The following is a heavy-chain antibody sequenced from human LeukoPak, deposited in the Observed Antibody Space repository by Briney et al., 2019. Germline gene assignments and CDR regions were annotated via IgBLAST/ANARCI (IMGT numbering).Heavy chain of an antibody. D-gene: IGHD6-13*01. Sequence: SEILSLTCTVSGGSISSYYWSWIRQPPGKGLEWIGYIYYSGSTNYNPSLKSRVTISVDTSKNQFSLKLSSVTAADTAVYYCARYSSSWYGVYYYYGMDVWGQGTTVTVSS. CDR1: GGSISSYY. CDR3: ARYSSSWYGVYYYYGMDV. CDR2: IYYSGST. V-gene: IGHV4-59*08. J-gene: IGHJ6*02.